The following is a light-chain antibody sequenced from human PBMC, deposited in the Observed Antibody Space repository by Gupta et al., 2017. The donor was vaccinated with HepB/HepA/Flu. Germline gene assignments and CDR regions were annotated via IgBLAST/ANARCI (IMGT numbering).Light chain of an antibody. CDR2: WAS. CDR1: QSVLYSSNNKNY. V-gene: IGKV4-1*01. Sequence: DIVMTQSPDSLAISPGERATINCKSSQSVLYSSNNKNYLAWYQQKPGQPPKLLIYWASTRESGVPDRFSGSGSGTDFTLTISSLQAEDVAGYYCQQYYSTPLTFGGGTKVEIK. J-gene: IGKJ4*01. CDR3: QQYYSTPLT.